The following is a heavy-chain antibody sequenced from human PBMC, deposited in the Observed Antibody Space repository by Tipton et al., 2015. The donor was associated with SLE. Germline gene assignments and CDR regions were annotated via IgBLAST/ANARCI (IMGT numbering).Heavy chain of an antibody. CDR3: ARRGAFGFDP. CDR2: INHSGST. V-gene: IGHV4-34*01. D-gene: IGHD3-10*01. CDR1: GGSFSGNY. Sequence: TLSLTCAVYGGSFSGNYWSWIRQSPGKGLEWIGEINHSGSTNYNPSLKSRVTISGDTSKNQFSLKLTSVTAADTAVYYCARRGAFGFDPWGQGTLVTVSS. J-gene: IGHJ5*02.